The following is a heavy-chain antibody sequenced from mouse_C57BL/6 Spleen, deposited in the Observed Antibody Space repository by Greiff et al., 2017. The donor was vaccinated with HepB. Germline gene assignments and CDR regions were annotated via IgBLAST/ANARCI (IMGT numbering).Heavy chain of an antibody. CDR1: GFTFSDYY. D-gene: IGHD1-2*01. CDR3: AREALRHYAMDY. Sequence: EVKLVESEGGLVQPGSSMKLSCTASGFTFSDYYMAWVRQVPEKGLEWVANINYDGSSTYYLDSLKSRFIISRDNAKNILYLQMSSLKSEDTATYYCAREALRHYAMDYWGQGTSVTVSS. J-gene: IGHJ4*01. CDR2: INYDGSST. V-gene: IGHV5-16*01.